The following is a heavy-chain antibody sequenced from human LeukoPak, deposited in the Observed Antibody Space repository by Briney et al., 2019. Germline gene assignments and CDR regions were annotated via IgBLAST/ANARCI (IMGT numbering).Heavy chain of an antibody. D-gene: IGHD1-26*01. Sequence: GGSLGLSCAASGFTFSSYGMHWVRQAPGKGLEWVAFIRYDGSNKYYADSVKGRFTISRDNSKNTLYLQMNSLRAEDTAVYYCAKVGEWELLNYYYYYMDVWGKGTTVTISS. J-gene: IGHJ6*03. CDR2: IRYDGSNK. CDR1: GFTFSSYG. V-gene: IGHV3-30*02. CDR3: AKVGEWELLNYYYYYMDV.